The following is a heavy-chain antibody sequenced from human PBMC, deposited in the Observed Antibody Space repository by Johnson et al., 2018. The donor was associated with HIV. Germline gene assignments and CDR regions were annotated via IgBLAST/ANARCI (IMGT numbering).Heavy chain of an antibody. CDR2: ISSSGSTI. V-gene: IGHV3-48*03. J-gene: IGHJ3*02. CDR3: ARLRDGYNFDAFDI. CDR1: GFTLHDYD. Sequence: VQLVESGGGVVRPGGSLRLSCAASGFTLHDYDMSWVRQAPGKGLEWVSYISSSGSTIYYADSVKGRFTISRDNAKNSLYLQMNSLTAEDTALYYCARLRDGYNFDAFDIWGQGTMVTVSS. D-gene: IGHD5-24*01.